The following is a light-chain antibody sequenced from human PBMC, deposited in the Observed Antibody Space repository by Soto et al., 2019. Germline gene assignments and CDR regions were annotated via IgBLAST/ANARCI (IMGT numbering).Light chain of an antibody. CDR2: KTS. V-gene: IGKV1-5*03. J-gene: IGKJ2*01. CDR3: QQYNEYPYT. CDR1: QSISTW. Sequence: DIPMTQSPSTLSASVGDRVTITCRASQSISTWLALYQQKQGKAPKLLIYKTSTLESGVPSRFIGSGSGTEFTLTISSLQPDDFATYYCQQYNEYPYTFGQGTKLEIK.